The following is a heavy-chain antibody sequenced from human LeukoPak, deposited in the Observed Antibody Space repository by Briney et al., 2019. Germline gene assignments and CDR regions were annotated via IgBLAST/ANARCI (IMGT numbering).Heavy chain of an antibody. V-gene: IGHV3-74*01. D-gene: IGHD5-24*01. CDR3: VRDGDAYNFDW. CDR2: IKGDGTYK. J-gene: IGHJ4*02. Sequence: GGSLRLSCAASGFTFSPFWMHWVRQAPGKGLEWVSRIKGDGTYKNYADSVRGRFSISRVNTRNTLSLQMNSLRAEDSAVYFCVRDGDAYNFDWWGQGVLVTVSS. CDR1: GFTFSPFW.